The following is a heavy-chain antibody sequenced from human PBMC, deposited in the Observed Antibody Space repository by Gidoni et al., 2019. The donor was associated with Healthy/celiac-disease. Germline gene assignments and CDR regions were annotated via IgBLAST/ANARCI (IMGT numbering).Heavy chain of an antibody. CDR3: ARQTDDFWSGDYYYYMDV. V-gene: IGHV4-39*01. CDR2: IYYSGST. CDR1: GGSISSSSYY. D-gene: IGHD3-3*01. Sequence: QLQLQEAGPGLVKPSETLSLTCTVPGGSISSSSYYWGWIRQPPGKGLEWIGSIYYSGSTYYNPSLKSRVTISVDTSKNQFSLKLSSVTAADTAVYYCARQTDDFWSGDYYYYMDVWGKGTTVTVSS. J-gene: IGHJ6*03.